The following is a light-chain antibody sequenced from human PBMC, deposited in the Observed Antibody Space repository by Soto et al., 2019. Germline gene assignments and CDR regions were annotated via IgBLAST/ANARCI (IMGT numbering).Light chain of an antibody. CDR2: GAS. CDR1: QSVGGN. J-gene: IGKJ3*01. Sequence: EIVMTQSPATLSVSPGERATLSCRASQSVGGNLAWYQQKPGQAPRLLIYGASTRPTGITARFSGSESGTEFTLTISSLQSEDFAVYYCQQYDNWPLTFGPGTKVDFK. V-gene: IGKV3-15*01. CDR3: QQYDNWPLT.